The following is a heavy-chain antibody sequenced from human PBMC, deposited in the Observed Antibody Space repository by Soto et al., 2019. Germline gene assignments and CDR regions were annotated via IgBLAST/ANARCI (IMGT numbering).Heavy chain of an antibody. V-gene: IGHV4-39*01. Sequence: QLQLQESGPGLVKHSETLSLTCTVSGGSISSSSYYWGWIRQPPGKVLEWIGSIYYSGSTYYNPSLKSRVTISVDTSNNQFSLKLRSVTAADTAVYYCARYGIAAAGTWFDPLGQGTLVTVAS. CDR3: ARYGIAAAGTWFDP. CDR2: IYYSGST. D-gene: IGHD6-13*01. CDR1: GGSISSSSYY. J-gene: IGHJ5*02.